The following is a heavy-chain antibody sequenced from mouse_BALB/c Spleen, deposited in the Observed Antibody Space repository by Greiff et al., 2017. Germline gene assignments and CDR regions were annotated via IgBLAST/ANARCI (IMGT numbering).Heavy chain of an antibody. D-gene: IGHD1-1*01. J-gene: IGHJ1*01. CDR1: GYTFTSYT. CDR3: ARRTDYGRSPWYFDV. CDR2: INPSSGYT. V-gene: IGHV1-4*02. Sequence: QVQLQQSAAELARPGASVKMSCKASGYTFTSYTMHWVKQRPGQGLEWIGYINPSSGYTEYNQKFKDKTTLTADKSSSTAYMQLSSLTSEDSAVYYCARRTDYGRSPWYFDVWGAGTTVTVSS.